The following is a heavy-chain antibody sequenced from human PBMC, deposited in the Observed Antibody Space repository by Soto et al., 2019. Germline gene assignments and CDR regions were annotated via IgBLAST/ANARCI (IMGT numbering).Heavy chain of an antibody. Sequence: QVQLVQSGAEVKKPGASVRVSCRASTYTFTGYNIHWVRQAPGHGPEWMGWINPNSGDTSYAQKFQGRVTMTTDTSISTAYMELSSMTSDDTAMYYCARGGPRITDRFDYWGQGPLVTVSS. CDR3: ARGGPRITDRFDY. CDR1: TYTFTGYN. D-gene: IGHD3-16*01. V-gene: IGHV1-2*02. J-gene: IGHJ4*02. CDR2: INPNSGDT.